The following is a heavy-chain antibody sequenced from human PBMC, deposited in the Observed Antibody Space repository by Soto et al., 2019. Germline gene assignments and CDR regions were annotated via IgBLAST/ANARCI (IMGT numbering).Heavy chain of an antibody. V-gene: IGHV3-21*02. J-gene: IGHJ6*03. CDR3: VRDFGWYFRSGYMDV. CDR2: INADSSYI. D-gene: IGHD3-3*01. CDR1: GFDFRSYS. Sequence: EVQLVESGGGLVKPWGSLRLSCAASGFDFRSYSMNWVRQAPGKGLEWVSSINADSSYIYYAHSLRGRFTISRDNAKESLYLQMNSLRAEDTAVYYCVRDFGWYFRSGYMDVWGDGATVTVSS.